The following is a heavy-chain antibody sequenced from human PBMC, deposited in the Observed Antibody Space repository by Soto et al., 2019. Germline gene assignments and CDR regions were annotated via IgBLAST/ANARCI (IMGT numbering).Heavy chain of an antibody. Sequence: PGGSLRLSCAASGFTFSSYWMTWVRQAPGKGLEWVANIKQDGSEKYYVDSVKGRFTISRDNAKNSLYLQMNSLRAEDTAVYYCARRLGSLPTANLDLWGRGTLVTVSS. V-gene: IGHV3-7*01. D-gene: IGHD1-1*01. CDR3: ARRLGSLPTANLDL. J-gene: IGHJ2*01. CDR2: IKQDGSEK. CDR1: GFTFSSYW.